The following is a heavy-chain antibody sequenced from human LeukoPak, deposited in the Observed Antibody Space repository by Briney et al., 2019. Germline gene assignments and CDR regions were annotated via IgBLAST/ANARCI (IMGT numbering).Heavy chain of an antibody. J-gene: IGHJ4*02. Sequence: GGSLRLSCEASGFTFGSYAMSWVRQAPGQGPEWVSVISGSGVTTDYADSVRGRFTISRDNSKNALYLQMNSLRAEDTAVYYCAKGGSGWPLDYWGQGTLVTVSS. CDR3: AKGGSGWPLDY. CDR2: ISGSGVTT. V-gene: IGHV3-23*01. D-gene: IGHD6-19*01. CDR1: GFTFGSYA.